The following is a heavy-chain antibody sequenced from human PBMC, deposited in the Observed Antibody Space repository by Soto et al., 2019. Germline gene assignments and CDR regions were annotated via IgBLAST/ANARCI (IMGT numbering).Heavy chain of an antibody. Sequence: QVQLVESGGGVVQPGRSLRLSCAASGFTFSSYGMHWVRQAPGKGLEWVAVIWYDGSNKYYADSVKGRFTISRDNYKNTLYLQMNSLRAEDTAVYYCARSGGSYSEYFDYWGQGTLVTVSS. CDR2: IWYDGSNK. CDR1: GFTFSSYG. V-gene: IGHV3-33*01. CDR3: ARSGGSYSEYFDY. D-gene: IGHD1-26*01. J-gene: IGHJ4*02.